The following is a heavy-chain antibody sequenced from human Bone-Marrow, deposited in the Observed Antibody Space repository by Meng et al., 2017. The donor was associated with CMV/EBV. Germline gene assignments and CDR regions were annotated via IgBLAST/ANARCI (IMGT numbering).Heavy chain of an antibody. J-gene: IGHJ5*02. CDR1: GFSFSSYT. D-gene: IGHD3-22*01. CDR3: AKRNYDSSGRS. CDR2: ITKDGINT. Sequence: GGSLRLSCAASGFSFSSYTMNWVRQAPGKGQEWVSAITKDGINTYYADSVKGRFTISRDNSKNTLYLRMNSLRAEDTAIYYCAKRNYDSSGRSWGQGTPVTVS. V-gene: IGHV3-23*01.